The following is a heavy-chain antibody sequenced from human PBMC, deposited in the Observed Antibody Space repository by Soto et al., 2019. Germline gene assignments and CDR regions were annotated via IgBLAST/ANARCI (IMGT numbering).Heavy chain of an antibody. V-gene: IGHV1-69*12. J-gene: IGHJ4*02. Sequence: QVQLVQSGAEVKKPGSSVKVSCKASGGTFSSYAISWVRQAPGQGLEWMGGIIPIFGTANYAQKFQGRVTITADESTSTAYMERSSLRSEDTAVYYCARGGNWNYVGWGFFGYWGQGTLVTVSS. D-gene: IGHD1-7*01. CDR3: ARGGNWNYVGWGFFGY. CDR1: GGTFSSYA. CDR2: IIPIFGTA.